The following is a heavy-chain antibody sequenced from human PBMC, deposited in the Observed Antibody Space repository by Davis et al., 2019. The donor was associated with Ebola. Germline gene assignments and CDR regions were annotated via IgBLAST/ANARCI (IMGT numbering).Heavy chain of an antibody. CDR2: IYYSGST. J-gene: IGHJ4*02. V-gene: IGHV4-30-4*08. Sequence: SETLSLTCSVSGGSISSDRYFWGWIRQPPGKGLEWIGYIYYSGSTYYNPSLKSRVTISVDTSKNQFSLKLSSVTAADTAVYYCARAPLWFGELLYPYYFDYWGQGTLVTVSS. D-gene: IGHD3-10*01. CDR1: GGSISSDRYF. CDR3: ARAPLWFGELLYPYYFDY.